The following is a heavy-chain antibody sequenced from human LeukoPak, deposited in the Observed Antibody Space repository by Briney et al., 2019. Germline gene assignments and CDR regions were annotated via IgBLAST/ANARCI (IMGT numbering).Heavy chain of an antibody. Sequence: GASVKVSCKASGYTFTGYYIHWVRQAPGQGLEWMGRINPNSGGTNYAQKFQGRVTMTRDTSISTAYMELSRLRSDDTAVYYCASIGRLNYYDSSGYYPVDFDYWGQGTLVTVSS. CDR3: ASIGRLNYYDSSGYYPVDFDY. CDR2: INPNSGGT. CDR1: GYTFTGYY. D-gene: IGHD3-22*01. V-gene: IGHV1-2*06. J-gene: IGHJ4*02.